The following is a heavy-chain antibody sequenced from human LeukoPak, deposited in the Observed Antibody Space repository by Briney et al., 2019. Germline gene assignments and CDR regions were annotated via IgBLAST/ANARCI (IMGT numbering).Heavy chain of an antibody. V-gene: IGHV4-59*11. D-gene: IGHD3-22*01. Sequence: SETLSLTCTVSGGSISSHYWSWIRQPPGKGLEWIGYIYYSGSTNYNPSLKSRVTISVDTSKNQFSLKLSSVTAADTAVYYYARQYYYDSSDYFDYWGQGTLVTVSS. CDR1: GGSISSHY. CDR2: IYYSGST. CDR3: ARQYYYDSSDYFDY. J-gene: IGHJ4*02.